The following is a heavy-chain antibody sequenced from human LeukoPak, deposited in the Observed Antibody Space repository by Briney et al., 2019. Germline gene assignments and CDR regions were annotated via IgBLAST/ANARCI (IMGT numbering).Heavy chain of an antibody. J-gene: IGHJ4*02. Sequence: GGSLRLSCAASGFTFSTYSMNWVRQAPGKGLEWVSAISSDSNYIYYTDSVKGRFTISRDNAKNSLYLQMNSLRAEDTAVYYCARDRARVSDYWGQGTLVTVSS. CDR2: ISSDSNYI. D-gene: IGHD3-22*01. CDR3: ARDRARVSDY. CDR1: GFTFSTYS. V-gene: IGHV3-21*01.